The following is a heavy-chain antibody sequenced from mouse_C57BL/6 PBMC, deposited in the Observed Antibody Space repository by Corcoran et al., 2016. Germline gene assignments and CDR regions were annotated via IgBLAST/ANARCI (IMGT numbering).Heavy chain of an antibody. Sequence: QIQLVQSGPELKKPGETVKISCKASGYTFTTYGMSWVKQAPGKGLKWMGWINTYSGVPTYADDFKGRFAFSLETSASTAYLQINNLKNEDTATYFCARVVATEFDYWGQGTTLTVSS. CDR1: GYTFTTYG. CDR2: INTYSGVP. J-gene: IGHJ2*01. CDR3: ARVVATEFDY. V-gene: IGHV9-3*01. D-gene: IGHD1-1*01.